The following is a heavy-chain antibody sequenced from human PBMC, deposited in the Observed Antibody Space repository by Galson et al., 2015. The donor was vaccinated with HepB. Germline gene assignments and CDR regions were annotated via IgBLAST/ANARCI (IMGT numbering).Heavy chain of an antibody. CDR1: GFTFSSYG. Sequence: SLRLSCAASGFTFSSYGMHWVRQAPGKGLEWVAVIWYDGSNKYYADSVKGRFTISRDNSKNTLYLQMNSLRAEDTAVYYCASDRNYYDSSGRFGWFDPWGQGTLVTVSS. J-gene: IGHJ5*02. CDR3: ASDRNYYDSSGRFGWFDP. CDR2: IWYDGSNK. V-gene: IGHV3-33*08. D-gene: IGHD3-22*01.